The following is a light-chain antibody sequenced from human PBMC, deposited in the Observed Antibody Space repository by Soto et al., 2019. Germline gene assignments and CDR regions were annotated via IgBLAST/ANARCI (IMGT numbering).Light chain of an antibody. Sequence: DIQMTQSPSSLSAYIGDRVNITCRASQDIRTYLAWYQHKPGKGPRLLISAASTLQSGVPSRFSGSGSGTDYTLSISSLQSEDVGDYCCQRYNGAPLTFGGGTKLEI. CDR2: AAS. CDR3: QRYNGAPLT. CDR1: QDIRTY. J-gene: IGKJ4*01. V-gene: IGKV1-27*01.